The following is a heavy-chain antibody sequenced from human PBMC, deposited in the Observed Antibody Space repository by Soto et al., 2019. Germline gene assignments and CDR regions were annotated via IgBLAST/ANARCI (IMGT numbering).Heavy chain of an antibody. Sequence: ASVKVSCKASGYTFTSYYMHWVRQAPGQGLEWMGIINPSGGSTSYAQKFQGGVTMTRDTSTSTVYMELSSLRSEDTAVYYCARDVALLWFGELYGAFDIWGQGTMVTVSS. D-gene: IGHD3-10*01. CDR3: ARDVALLWFGELYGAFDI. V-gene: IGHV1-46*03. CDR2: INPSGGST. J-gene: IGHJ3*02. CDR1: GYTFTSYY.